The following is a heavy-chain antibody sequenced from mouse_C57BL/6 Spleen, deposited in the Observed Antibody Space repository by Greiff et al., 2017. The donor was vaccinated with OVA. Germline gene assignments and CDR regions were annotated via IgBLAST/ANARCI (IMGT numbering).Heavy chain of an antibody. CDR3: AREGFITTVACYFDY. V-gene: IGHV1-82*01. CDR2: IYPGDGDT. Sequence: QVQLQQSGPELVKPGASVKISCKASGYAFSSSWMNWVKQRPGKGLEWIGRIYPGDGDTNYNGKFKGKATLTVDNSSSTAYMQLSSLTSVDSAVYFCAREGFITTVACYFDYWGQGTTLTVSS. D-gene: IGHD1-1*01. J-gene: IGHJ2*01. CDR1: GYAFSSSW.